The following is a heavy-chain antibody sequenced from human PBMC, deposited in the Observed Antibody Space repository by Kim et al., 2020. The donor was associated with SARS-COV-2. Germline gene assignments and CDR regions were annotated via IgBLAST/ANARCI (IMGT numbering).Heavy chain of an antibody. CDR1: VYTFTTYA. V-gene: IGHV1-3*04. Sequence: ASVKVSCKASVYTFTTYALHWVRQAPGQRLEWMGWISTENGNTKYSQKFQGRVSITRDTSASTAYMELSSLISEDTAVYYCARVTTSMTRGYFDYWGQGTRVTVSS. CDR2: ISTENGNT. J-gene: IGHJ4*02. CDR3: ARVTTSMTRGYFDY. D-gene: IGHD4-17*01.